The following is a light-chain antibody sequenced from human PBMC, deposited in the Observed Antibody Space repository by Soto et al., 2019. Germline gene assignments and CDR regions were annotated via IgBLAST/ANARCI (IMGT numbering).Light chain of an antibody. J-gene: IGKJ1*01. CDR2: AAS. Sequence: DIQMTQSPSSLSASVGDRVTITCRASQSISSYLNWYQQKPGKAPKLLIYAASSLQSGVPSRFSGSGSGTDFTLTLSSVQPEDFATYYCQHSYRTPWTFGQGTKVEIK. CDR1: QSISSY. CDR3: QHSYRTPWT. V-gene: IGKV1-39*01.